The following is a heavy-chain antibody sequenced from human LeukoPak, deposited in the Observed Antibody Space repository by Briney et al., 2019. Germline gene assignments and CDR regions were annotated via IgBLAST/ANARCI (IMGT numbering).Heavy chain of an antibody. J-gene: IGHJ4*02. Sequence: GGSLRLSCAASGFTFSSYSMNWVRQAPGKGLEWVSSISSSSSYIYYADSVKGRFTISRDDAKNSLYLQMNSLRAEDTAVYYCARVSDCSGGSCYQFDYWGQGTLVTVSS. V-gene: IGHV3-21*01. D-gene: IGHD2-15*01. CDR2: ISSSSSYI. CDR1: GFTFSSYS. CDR3: ARVSDCSGGSCYQFDY.